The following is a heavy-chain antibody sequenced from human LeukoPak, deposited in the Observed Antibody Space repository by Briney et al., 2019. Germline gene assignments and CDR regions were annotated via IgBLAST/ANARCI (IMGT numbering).Heavy chain of an antibody. CDR1: GFTFSSYW. J-gene: IGHJ4*02. CDR2: IASDGSST. V-gene: IGHV3-74*01. D-gene: IGHD4-23*01. CDR3: ARGRPHGNDY. Sequence: GGSLRLSCAASGFTFSSYWMNWVRQAPGKGLVWVSRIASDGSSTTYADSVKGRFSISRDNAENTLYLQMNSLRVEDTAVYYCARGRPHGNDYWGQGTLVTVSS.